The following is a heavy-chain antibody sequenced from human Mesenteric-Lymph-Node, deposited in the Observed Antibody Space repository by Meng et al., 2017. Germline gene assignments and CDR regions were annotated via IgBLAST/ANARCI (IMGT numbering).Heavy chain of an antibody. CDR3: ARRRGGSGRDC. CDR2: IYHSGST. D-gene: IGHD3-10*01. Sequence: VPLQEAGPGLVTPSGTLPLTCASSGGSISSSNWWSWVRQPPGKGLEWIGEIYHSGSTNYSPSLKSRVTISVDKSKNQFSLKLSSVTATDTAVYYCARRRGGSGRDCWGQGTLVTVSS. J-gene: IGHJ4*02. CDR1: GGSISSSNW. V-gene: IGHV4-4*02.